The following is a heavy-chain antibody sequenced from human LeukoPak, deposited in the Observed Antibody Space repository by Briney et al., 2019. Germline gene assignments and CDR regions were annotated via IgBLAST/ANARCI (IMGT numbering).Heavy chain of an antibody. CDR2: IKQDGTAK. J-gene: IGHJ4*02. V-gene: IGHV3-7*01. Sequence: QPGGSLRLSCAGSGFTFSRYWMSWVRQAPGKGLESVANIKQDGTAKYYVDSVKGRFTMSRDNDKNSLYLQMNSLRVEDTAVYYCARDSTSDTLGYWGQGTLVTVSS. CDR3: ARDSTSDTLGY. CDR1: GFTFSRYW. D-gene: IGHD2-2*02.